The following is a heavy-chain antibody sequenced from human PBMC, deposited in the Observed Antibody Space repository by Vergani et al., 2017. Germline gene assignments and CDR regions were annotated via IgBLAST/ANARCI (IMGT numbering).Heavy chain of an antibody. J-gene: IGHJ4*02. V-gene: IGHV4-31*03. CDR3: ARGDPGGIVATIPVDY. CDR2: INHSGST. D-gene: IGHD5-12*01. Sequence: QVQLQESGPGLVKPSQTLSLTCTVSGGSISSGGYYWSWIRQPPGKGLEWIGEINHSGSTNYNPSLKSRVTISVDTSKNKFSLKLSSVTAADTAVYYCARGDPGGIVATIPVDYWGQGTLVTVSS. CDR1: GGSISSGGYY.